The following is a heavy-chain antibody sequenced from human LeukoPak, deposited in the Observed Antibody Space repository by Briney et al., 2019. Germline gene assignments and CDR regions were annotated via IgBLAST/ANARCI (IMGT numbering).Heavy chain of an antibody. V-gene: IGHV3-53*01. CDR2: IYSAGNT. CDR3: ARDSASGWYHAY. D-gene: IGHD6-19*01. J-gene: IGHJ4*02. CDR1: GFTVSSNY. Sequence: GGSLRLSCAASGFTVSSNYMSWVRQAPGKGLEWVSVIYSAGNTYYADSVKGRFTISRDNSKNMLFLQMNSLTAEDTAVYYCARDSASGWYHAYWGQGTLVAVSS.